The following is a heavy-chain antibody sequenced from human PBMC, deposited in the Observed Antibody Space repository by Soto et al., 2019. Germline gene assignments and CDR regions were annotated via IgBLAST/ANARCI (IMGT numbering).Heavy chain of an antibody. CDR3: AKGAYSSSPSGYYYYMDV. CDR2: ISGSGGST. CDR1: GITFSSCA. Sequence: PGESKKISCGIAGITFSSCAMSWVRQATGKGLEWVSAISGSGGSTYSADSVKGRFTISRDNSKNTLYLQMNSLRAEDTAVYYCAKGAYSSSPSGYYYYMDVWGKGTTVTVSS. D-gene: IGHD6-6*01. J-gene: IGHJ6*03. V-gene: IGHV3-23*01.